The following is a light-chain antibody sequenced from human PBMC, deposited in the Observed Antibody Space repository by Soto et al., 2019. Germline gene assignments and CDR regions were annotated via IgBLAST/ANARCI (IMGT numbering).Light chain of an antibody. CDR2: GAS. CDR3: QRFDASLFT. CDR1: QPIDRKF. Sequence: EVVLTQSPGTLSLSPGERATLSCRASQPIDRKFLAWYQQKPGQAPRLLIHGASTRATGVPDRFSGSGSERDFSLTISSLEPEGFAVYFCQRFDASLFTFGGGTTVEIK. V-gene: IGKV3-20*01. J-gene: IGKJ4*01.